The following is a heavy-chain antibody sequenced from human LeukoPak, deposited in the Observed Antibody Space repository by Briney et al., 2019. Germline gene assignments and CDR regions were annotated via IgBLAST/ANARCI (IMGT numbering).Heavy chain of an antibody. CDR1: GFTFSSYW. CDR2: INTDGRST. Sequence: PGGSLRLSCAASGFTFSSYWMHWVRQAPGKGLVWVSRINTDGRSTSYADSVKGRFTISRNNAKNTLYLQMNSLRAEDTAVYYCASLRGYSYGPLDYWGQGTLVTVS. J-gene: IGHJ4*02. D-gene: IGHD5-18*01. V-gene: IGHV3-74*01. CDR3: ASLRGYSYGPLDY.